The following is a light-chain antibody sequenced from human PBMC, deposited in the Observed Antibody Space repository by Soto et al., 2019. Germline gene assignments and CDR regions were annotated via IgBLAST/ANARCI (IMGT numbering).Light chain of an antibody. J-gene: IGKJ2*01. V-gene: IGKV2-28*01. CDR3: ILALQTPPYT. CDR1: QSLLHRNGYNY. Sequence: DIVMSQSPLSLAVTPGEPASISCRSSQSLLHRNGYNYLAWYLQKPGQSPQLLLYVGANRASGVPARFSGSGSGTYSTLKISSVKAEDVGVYYYILALQTPPYTFGQVTKLEIK. CDR2: VGA.